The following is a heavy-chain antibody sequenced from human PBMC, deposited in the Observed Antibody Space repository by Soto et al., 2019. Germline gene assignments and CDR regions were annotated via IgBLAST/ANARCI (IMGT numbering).Heavy chain of an antibody. CDR1: GGTFSSYT. Sequence: QVQLVQSGAEVKKPGSSVKVSCKASGGTFSSYTISWVRQAPGQRLEWMRRIIPILGIANYAQKFQGRVTITADKSTSTAYVELSSLRSEDTAVYYCARDARSSFYWFDPWGQGTQVTVSS. CDR2: IIPILGIA. J-gene: IGHJ5*02. V-gene: IGHV1-69*08. CDR3: ARDARSSFYWFDP.